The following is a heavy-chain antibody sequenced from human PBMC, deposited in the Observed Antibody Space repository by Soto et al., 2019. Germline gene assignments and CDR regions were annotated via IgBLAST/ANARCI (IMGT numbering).Heavy chain of an antibody. CDR1: GGSVSSSCYY. CDR2: IYYRGST. V-gene: IGHV4-61*01. Sequence: QVHLQESVPGLVKPSETLSLTCTVSGGSVSSSCYYWSCIRQPPGKGLEWIGYIYYRGSTNYNPSLESRVTISVDTSKNQCSLKVSSVTAADTAVYYCARELVRAGYSPGWDYWGQGTLVTVSS. CDR3: ARELVRAGYSPGWDY. J-gene: IGHJ4*02. D-gene: IGHD6-19*01.